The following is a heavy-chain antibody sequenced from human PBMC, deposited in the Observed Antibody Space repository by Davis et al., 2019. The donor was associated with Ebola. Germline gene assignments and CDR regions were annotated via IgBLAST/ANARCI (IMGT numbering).Heavy chain of an antibody. CDR3: ARGGNCSSTSCYNYYYYGMDV. CDR2: INHSGST. Sequence: PSETLSLTCAVYGGSFSGYYWSWIRQPPGKGLEWIGEINHSGSTNYNPSLKSRVTISVDTSKNQFSLKLSSVTAADTAVYYCARGGNCSSTSCYNYYYYGMDVWGQGTTVTVSS. D-gene: IGHD2-2*02. CDR1: GGSFSGYY. V-gene: IGHV4-34*01. J-gene: IGHJ6*02.